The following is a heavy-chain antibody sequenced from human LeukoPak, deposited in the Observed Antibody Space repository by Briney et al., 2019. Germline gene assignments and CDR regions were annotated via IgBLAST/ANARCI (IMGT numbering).Heavy chain of an antibody. V-gene: IGHV1-18*01. J-gene: IGHJ4*02. CDR1: GYTFTSYA. CDR3: ARGPHLNYDILTGYYNDEYFDY. CDR2: ISAYNGNT. Sequence: ASVKVSCKASGYTFTSYAMNWVRQAPGQGLEWMGWISAYNGNTNYAQKLQGRVTMTTDTSTSTAYMELRSLRSDDTAVYYCARGPHLNYDILTGYYNDEYFDYWGQGTLVTVSS. D-gene: IGHD3-9*01.